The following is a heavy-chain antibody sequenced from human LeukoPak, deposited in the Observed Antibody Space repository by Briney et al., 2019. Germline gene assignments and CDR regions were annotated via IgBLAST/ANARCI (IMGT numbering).Heavy chain of an antibody. Sequence: LSLTCAVYGGSFSGYYWSWVRQAPGKGLEWVGFIRSKAYGGTTEYAASVKGRFTISRDDSKSIAYLQMNSLKTEDTAVYYCSRYYDSSGYSVWGQGTTVTVSS. CDR2: IRSKAYGGTT. CDR3: SRYYDSSGYSV. J-gene: IGHJ6*02. V-gene: IGHV3-49*04. CDR1: GGSFSGYY. D-gene: IGHD3-22*01.